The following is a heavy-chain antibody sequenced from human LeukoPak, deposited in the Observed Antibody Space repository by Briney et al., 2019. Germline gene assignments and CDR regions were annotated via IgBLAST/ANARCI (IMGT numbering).Heavy chain of an antibody. CDR1: GGSFSGYY. CDR2: INHSGST. D-gene: IGHD5-18*01. CDR3: ARGGYSYGFKAFDT. J-gene: IGHJ3*02. V-gene: IGHV4-34*01. Sequence: SETLSLTCAVYGGSFSGYYWSWIRQPPGKGLEWIGEINHSGSTNYNPSLKSRVTISVDTSKNQFSLRLSSVTAADTAVYYCARGGYSYGFKAFDTWGQGTKVTVSS.